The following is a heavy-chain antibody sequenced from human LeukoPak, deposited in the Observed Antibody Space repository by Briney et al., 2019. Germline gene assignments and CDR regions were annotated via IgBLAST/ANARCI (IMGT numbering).Heavy chain of an antibody. CDR1: GFTVSSNY. D-gene: IGHD3-22*01. CDR2: IYTNGNT. J-gene: IGHJ4*02. V-gene: IGHV3-53*01. Sequence: GGSLRLSCAASGFTVSSNYMSWVRQAPGKGLEWVSVIYTNGNTYYADSVKGRFTISRDSSKNTLYLQMNSLRAEDMAVYYCARESDYDSLDYWGQGTLVTVSS. CDR3: ARESDYDSLDY.